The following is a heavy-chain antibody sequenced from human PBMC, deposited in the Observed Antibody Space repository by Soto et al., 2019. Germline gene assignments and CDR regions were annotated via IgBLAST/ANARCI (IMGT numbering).Heavy chain of an antibody. D-gene: IGHD3-22*01. CDR3: ARDEYYDSNNWFDP. Sequence: PSETLSLTCIVSGGSVRTYYWSWIRQPAGKGLEWIGRIYSTGSGNYNPSLRSRVTMSVDTSSNQISLRLSSVTAADTAVYYCARDEYYDSNNWFDPWGQGTLVTVSS. CDR1: GGSVRTYY. J-gene: IGHJ5*02. CDR2: IYSTGSG. V-gene: IGHV4-4*07.